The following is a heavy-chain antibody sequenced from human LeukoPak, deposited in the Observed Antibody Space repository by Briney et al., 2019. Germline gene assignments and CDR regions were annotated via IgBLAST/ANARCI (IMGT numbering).Heavy chain of an antibody. V-gene: IGHV3-21*01. Sequence: GGSLRLSCAASGFTFSSYSMNWVRQAPGKGLEWVSSISSSSSYIYYADSVKGRFTISRDNAKNSLYLQMNSLRAEDTAVYYCARDWAGTTVTAKTKWFRFDPWGQGTLVTVSS. CDR1: GFTFSSYS. J-gene: IGHJ5*02. CDR2: ISSSSSYI. CDR3: ARDWAGTTVTAKTKWFRFDP. D-gene: IGHD4-17*01.